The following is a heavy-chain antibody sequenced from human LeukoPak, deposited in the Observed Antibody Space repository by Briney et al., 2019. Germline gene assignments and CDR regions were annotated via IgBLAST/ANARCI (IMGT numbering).Heavy chain of an antibody. D-gene: IGHD3-22*01. Sequence: GESLKISCKGSGYSFTSYWIGWVRQMPGKGLEWMGIIYPGDSDTRYSPSLQGQVTISADKYSNTAYLLWSSLKASDTAIYYCARTSYYSDTSGYYYYLDYWGQGTLVTVSS. CDR1: GYSFTSYW. J-gene: IGHJ4*02. CDR3: ARTSYYSDTSGYYYYLDY. V-gene: IGHV5-51*01. CDR2: IYPGDSDT.